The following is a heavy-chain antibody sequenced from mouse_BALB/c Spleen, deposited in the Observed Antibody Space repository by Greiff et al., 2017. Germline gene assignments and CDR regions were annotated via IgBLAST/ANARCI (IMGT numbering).Heavy chain of an antibody. D-gene: IGHD1-1*01. Sequence: VQLQQSGAELMKPGASVKISCKATGYTFSSYWIEWVKQRPGHGLEWIGEILPGSGSTNYNEKFKGKATFTADTSSNTAYMQLSSLTSEDSAVYYCARSRGSSYWGFAYWGQGTLVTVSA. CDR1: GYTFSSYW. CDR2: ILPGSGST. CDR3: ARSRGSSYWGFAY. J-gene: IGHJ3*01. V-gene: IGHV1-9*01.